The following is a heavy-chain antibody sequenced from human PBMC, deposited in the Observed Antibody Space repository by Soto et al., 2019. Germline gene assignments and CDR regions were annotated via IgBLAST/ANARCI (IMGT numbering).Heavy chain of an antibody. CDR3: VRDLYRSATMPCLDH. J-gene: IGHJ4*02. Sequence: LRLSCEASGFTFINYAMSWVRQSPGKGLEWVSSISDTGGDSYYADSMDGRFTVSRDNSKNTLYLQINSLRAEDTAIYYCVRDLYRSATMPCLDHWGQGALVTVSS. V-gene: IGHV3-23*01. D-gene: IGHD1-1*01. CDR1: GFTFINYA. CDR2: ISDTGGDS.